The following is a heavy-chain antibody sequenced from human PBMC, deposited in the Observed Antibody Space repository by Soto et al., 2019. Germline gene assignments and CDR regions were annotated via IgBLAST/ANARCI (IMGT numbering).Heavy chain of an antibody. CDR3: AREGVAPYYYYGMDV. CDR2: ISSYNGDT. Sequence: QVQLVQSGAEVKKPGASVKVSCKASGYTFTRSGISWVRQAPGQGPEWMGWISSYNGDTNYAQTLQGRGTMTTDTSTSTAYMELRSLRSDDTAVYYCAREGVAPYYYYGMDVWGQGTPVTVSS. CDR1: GYTFTRSG. J-gene: IGHJ6*02. V-gene: IGHV1-18*01. D-gene: IGHD5-12*01.